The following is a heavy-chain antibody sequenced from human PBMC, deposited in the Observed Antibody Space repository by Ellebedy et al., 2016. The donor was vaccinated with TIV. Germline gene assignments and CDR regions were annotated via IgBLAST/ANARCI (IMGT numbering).Heavy chain of an antibody. Sequence: GGSLRLSXAASGFTFSSYAMSWVRQAPGKGLEWVSAISGSGGSTYYADSVKGRFTISRDNAKNSLYLQMNSLRAEDTAVYYCARAYGGNPPGYGMDVWGQGTTVTVSS. CDR3: ARAYGGNPPGYGMDV. CDR1: GFTFSSYA. J-gene: IGHJ6*02. CDR2: ISGSGGST. V-gene: IGHV3-23*01. D-gene: IGHD4-23*01.